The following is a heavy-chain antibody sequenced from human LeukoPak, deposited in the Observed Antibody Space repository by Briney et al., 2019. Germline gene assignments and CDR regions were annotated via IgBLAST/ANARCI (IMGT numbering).Heavy chain of an antibody. CDR3: ARGSTPDSSGYYPLFDY. D-gene: IGHD3-22*01. Sequence: SVKVSCKASGGTFISYAISWVRQAPGQGLEWMGGIIPIFGTANYAQKFQGRVTITTDESTSTAYMELSSLRSEDTAVYYCARGSTPDSSGYYPLFDYWGQGTLVTVSS. V-gene: IGHV1-69*05. CDR1: GGTFISYA. CDR2: IIPIFGTA. J-gene: IGHJ4*02.